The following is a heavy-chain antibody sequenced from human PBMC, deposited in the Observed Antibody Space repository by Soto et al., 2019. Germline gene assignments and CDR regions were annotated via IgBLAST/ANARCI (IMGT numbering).Heavy chain of an antibody. V-gene: IGHV3-30*18. D-gene: IGHD3-22*01. CDR3: AKDAPYYYDSSGYYGPFDY. CDR1: GFTFSSYG. CDR2: ISYDGSNK. Sequence: LRLSCAASGFTFSSYGIHWVRQAPGKGLEWVALISYDGSNKYYADSVKGRFTISRDNSKNTLYLQMNSLRAEDTAMYYCAKDAPYYYDSSGYYGPFDYWGQGTLVTVSS. J-gene: IGHJ4*02.